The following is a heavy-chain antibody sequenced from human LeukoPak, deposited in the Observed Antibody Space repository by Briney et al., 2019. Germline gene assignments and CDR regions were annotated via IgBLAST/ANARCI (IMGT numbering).Heavy chain of an antibody. V-gene: IGHV4-31*11. CDR1: GVSIRSAGYS. J-gene: IGHJ3*02. CDR2: IYYSGSP. CDR3: AKDQDIVVVPAAIPGAFDI. D-gene: IGHD2-2*01. Sequence: SQTLSLTCGVSGVSIRSAGYSYYWIRQLQGKGLEWIGHIYYSGSPSYNPSLKSRVAISMDTSHNHISLNITSVTDADTAVYYCAKDQDIVVVPAAIPGAFDIWGQGTMVTVSS.